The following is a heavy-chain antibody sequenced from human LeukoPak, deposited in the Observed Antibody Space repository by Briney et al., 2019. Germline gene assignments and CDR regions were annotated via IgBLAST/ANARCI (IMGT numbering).Heavy chain of an antibody. J-gene: IGHJ4*02. CDR3: ARDLSGSSGYSGYYFDY. V-gene: IGHV1-46*01. CDR1: GYTFTSYY. Sequence: ASVKVSCKASGYTFTSYYMHWVRQPPGQGLKWMGIINPSGGSTSYAQKFQGRVTMTRDTSTSTVYMELSSLRSEDTAVYYCARDLSGSSGYSGYYFDYWGQGTLVTVSS. CDR2: INPSGGST. D-gene: IGHD3-22*01.